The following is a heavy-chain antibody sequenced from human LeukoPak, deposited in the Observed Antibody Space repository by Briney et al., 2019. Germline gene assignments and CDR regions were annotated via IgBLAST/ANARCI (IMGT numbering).Heavy chain of an antibody. D-gene: IGHD6-25*01. V-gene: IGHV4-59*01. J-gene: IGHJ4*02. CDR2: ISHSGST. CDR3: ARDRSGYSSGIDY. Sequence: PSETLSLTCTVSGGSISSYYWSWIRQPPGKGLEWIGSISHSGSTNYNPSLKSRVTISVDTSKNQFSLKLSSVTAADTAVYYCARDRSGYSSGIDYWGQGTLVTVSS. CDR1: GGSISSYY.